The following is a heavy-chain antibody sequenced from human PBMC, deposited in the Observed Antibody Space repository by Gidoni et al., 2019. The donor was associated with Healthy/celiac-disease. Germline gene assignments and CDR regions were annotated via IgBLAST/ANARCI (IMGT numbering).Heavy chain of an antibody. CDR1: GFTFSSDG. CDR3: AKRSGSYSYKAAFDI. V-gene: IGHV3-30*18. J-gene: IGHJ3*02. D-gene: IGHD1-26*01. CDR2: ISYDGSNK. Sequence: QVPLVESGGGVVQPGTSLTLSCAASGFTFSSDGMHWVRQAPGKGLEWVAVISYDGSNKYYADSVEGRFTISRDNSKNTLYLQMNSLRAEDTAVYYCAKRSGSYSYKAAFDIWGQGTMVTVSS.